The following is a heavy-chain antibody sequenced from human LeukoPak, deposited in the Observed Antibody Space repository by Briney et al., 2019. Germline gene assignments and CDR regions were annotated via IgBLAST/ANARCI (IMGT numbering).Heavy chain of an antibody. V-gene: IGHV4-4*07. CDR3: ARITTSYCSSTSCYMEAFDI. CDR1: GGSISSYY. Sequence: PSETLSLTCTVSGGSISSYYWSWIRQPAGKGLEWIGRIYTSGSTNYNPSLKSRVPMSVDTSKNPFSLKLSSVTAADTAVYYCARITTSYCSSTSCYMEAFDIWGQGTMVTVSS. CDR2: IYTSGST. J-gene: IGHJ3*02. D-gene: IGHD2-2*02.